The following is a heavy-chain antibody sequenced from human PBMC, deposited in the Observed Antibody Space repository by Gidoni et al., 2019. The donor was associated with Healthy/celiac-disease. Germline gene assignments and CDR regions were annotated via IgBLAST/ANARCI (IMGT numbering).Heavy chain of an antibody. V-gene: IGHV3-30*01. D-gene: IGHD2-15*01. CDR3: ARGLLDWRSGGAFDI. CDR1: GFPFSSYA. Sequence: QVQLVESGGGVVQPGRSLRLSCAASGFPFSSYAMHWVRQAPGKGLEWVAVISYDGSNKYYADSVKGRFTISRDNSKNTLYLQMNSLRAEDTAVYYCARGLLDWRSGGAFDIWGQGTMVTVSS. J-gene: IGHJ3*02. CDR2: ISYDGSNK.